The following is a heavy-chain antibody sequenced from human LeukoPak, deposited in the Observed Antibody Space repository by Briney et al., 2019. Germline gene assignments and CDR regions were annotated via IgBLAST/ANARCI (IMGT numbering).Heavy chain of an antibody. CDR3: ARVHVPISSYYCYMDV. J-gene: IGHJ6*03. CDR1: GFTFSSYA. V-gene: IGHV3-30-3*01. Sequence: GGSLRLSCAASGFTFSSYAMHWVRQAPGKGLEWVAVISYDGSNKYYADSVKGRFTISRDNSKNTLYRQMNSLRAEDTAVYYCARVHVPISSYYCYMDVWGKGTTVTVSS. CDR2: ISYDGSNK. D-gene: IGHD2-21*01.